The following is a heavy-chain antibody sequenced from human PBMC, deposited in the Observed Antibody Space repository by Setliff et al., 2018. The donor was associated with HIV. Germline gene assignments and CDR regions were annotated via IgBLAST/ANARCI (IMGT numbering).Heavy chain of an antibody. CDR3: ARIFGDQGYYYGMDV. CDR2: IYYSGST. CDR1: GGSISSYY. Sequence: KTSETLSLTCTVPGGSISSYYWSWIRQPPGKGLEWIGYIYYSGSTNYNPSLKSRVTISVDTSKNQFSLKLSSVIAADTAVYYCARIFGDQGYYYGMDVWGQGTTVTVSS. V-gene: IGHV4-59*01. J-gene: IGHJ6*02. D-gene: IGHD3-3*01.